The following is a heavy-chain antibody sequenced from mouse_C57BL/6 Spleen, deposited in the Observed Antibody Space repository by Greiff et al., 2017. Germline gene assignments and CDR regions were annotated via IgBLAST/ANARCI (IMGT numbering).Heavy chain of an antibody. Sequence: QVQLQQSGAELVRPGASVTLSCKASGYTFTDYAMHWVKQTPVHGLEWIGAIDPETGGTAYNQKFKGKAILTADKSSSTAYMELRSLTSEDSAVYYCTKSTTVVGAYWGPGTLVTVSA. J-gene: IGHJ3*01. CDR3: TKSTTVVGAY. D-gene: IGHD1-1*01. V-gene: IGHV1-15*01. CDR2: IDPETGGT. CDR1: GYTFTDYA.